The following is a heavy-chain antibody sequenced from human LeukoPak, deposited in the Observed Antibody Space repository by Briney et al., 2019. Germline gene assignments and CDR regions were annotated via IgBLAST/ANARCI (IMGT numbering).Heavy chain of an antibody. J-gene: IGHJ4*02. CDR3: ARGGSEYLW. CDR2: INPDGSGK. CDR1: GFTYSSYW. V-gene: IGHV3-7*04. Sequence: GGSLRLSCAASGFTYSSYWMSWVGQAPGKGLEGVANINPDGSGKYHVDSVRGRFTISRDNAKNSLYLQMNSLRVEDTAVYYCARGGSEYLWGGQGTLVTVSS. D-gene: IGHD3-16*01.